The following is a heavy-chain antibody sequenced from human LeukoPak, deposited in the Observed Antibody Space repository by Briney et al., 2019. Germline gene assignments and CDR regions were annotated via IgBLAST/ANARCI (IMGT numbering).Heavy chain of an antibody. CDR2: ISTYNSNT. J-gene: IGHJ5*02. CDR3: ARSGYCTATSCYEGWFDP. CDR1: GYTSTTYG. Sequence: ASVKVSFKASGYTSTTYGITWVRQAPGQGREWMGWISTYNSNTNYAQNLQGRVTMTTDTSTSTAYMVMRSLRSDDTAVYYCARSGYCTATSCYEGWFDPWGQGTLVTVSS. V-gene: IGHV1-18*01. D-gene: IGHD2-2*01.